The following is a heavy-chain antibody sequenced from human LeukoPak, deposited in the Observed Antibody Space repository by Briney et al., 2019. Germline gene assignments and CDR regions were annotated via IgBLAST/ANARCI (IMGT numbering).Heavy chain of an antibody. D-gene: IGHD3-22*01. V-gene: IGHV3-21*01. CDR3: ARDLDSSGYNVNDY. CDR1: GFTFSSYS. Sequence: GGSLRLSCAASGFTFSSYSMNWVRQAPGKGLEWVSSISSISSYIYYADSVKGRFTISRDNAKNSLYLQMNSLRAEDTAVYYCARDLDSSGYNVNDYWGQGTLVTVSS. CDR2: ISSISSYI. J-gene: IGHJ4*02.